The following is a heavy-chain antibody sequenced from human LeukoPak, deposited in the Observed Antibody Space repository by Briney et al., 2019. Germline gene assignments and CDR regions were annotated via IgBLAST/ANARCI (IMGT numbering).Heavy chain of an antibody. CDR2: ISSSSSYI. CDR1: GFTFSSYS. D-gene: IGHD5-12*01. CDR3: ASRGYSGYYNCFDP. Sequence: GGSLRLSCAASGFTFSSYSMNWVRQAPGKGLEWVSSISSSSSYIYYADSVKGRFTISRDNAKNSLYLQMSSLRAEDTAVYYCASRGYSGYYNCFDPWGQGTLVTVSS. J-gene: IGHJ5*02. V-gene: IGHV3-21*01.